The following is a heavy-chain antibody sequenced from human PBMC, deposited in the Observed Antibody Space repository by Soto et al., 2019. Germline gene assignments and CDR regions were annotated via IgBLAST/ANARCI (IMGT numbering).Heavy chain of an antibody. Sequence: GGSLRLSCAASGFTFSSYGMHWVRQAPGKGLEWVAVISYDGSNKYYADSVKGRFTISRDNSKNTLYLQMNSLRAEDTAVYYCAKDHRVKFLEWLLFYWGQGTLVTVSS. CDR1: GFTFSSYG. CDR3: AKDHRVKFLEWLLFY. D-gene: IGHD3-3*01. V-gene: IGHV3-30*18. CDR2: ISYDGSNK. J-gene: IGHJ4*02.